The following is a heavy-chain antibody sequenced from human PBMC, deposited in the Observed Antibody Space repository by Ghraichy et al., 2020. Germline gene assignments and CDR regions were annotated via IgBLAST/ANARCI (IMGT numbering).Heavy chain of an antibody. CDR3: STARVLRFLWNWFDP. V-gene: IGHV1-24*01. D-gene: IGHD3-3*01. J-gene: IGHJ5*02. CDR2: FDPEGGET. Sequence: ASVKVSCKVSGYTLTELSMHGVRQAPGKGLEWMGGFDPEGGETIYAQKFQGRVTMTEETSTDTAYMELSSLRSEDSAVYYCSTARVLRFLWNWFDPWGQGTLVTVSS. CDR1: GYTLTELS.